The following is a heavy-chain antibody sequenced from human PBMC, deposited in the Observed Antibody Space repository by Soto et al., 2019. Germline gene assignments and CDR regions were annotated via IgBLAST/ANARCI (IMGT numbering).Heavy chain of an antibody. V-gene: IGHV3-21*01. J-gene: IGHJ4*02. CDR2: ISSSSSYI. Sequence: EVQLVESGGGLVKPGGSPRLSCAASGFTFSSYSMNWVRQAPGKGLEWVSSISSSSSYIYYADSVKGRFTISRDNAKNSLYLQMNSLRAEDTAVYYCARVYDYGDPGYFDYWGQGTLVTVSS. D-gene: IGHD4-17*01. CDR1: GFTFSSYS. CDR3: ARVYDYGDPGYFDY.